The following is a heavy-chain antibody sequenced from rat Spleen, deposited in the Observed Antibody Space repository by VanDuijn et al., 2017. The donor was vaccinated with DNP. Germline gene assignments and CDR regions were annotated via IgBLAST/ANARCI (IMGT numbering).Heavy chain of an antibody. J-gene: IGHJ3*01. CDR3: ARGGSGIWFAY. Sequence: QVQLQQSGAELTKPDSSVKISCKASGYTFTYYYIGWIKQTTGQGLEYIGCLHAGSGVTDYNEKFKAKATLTVDKSSSTDFLQLSSLTPDDSSVYYCARGGSGIWFAYWGQGTLVTVSS. CDR2: LHAGSGVT. V-gene: IGHV1-43*01. D-gene: IGHD5-1*01. CDR1: GYTFTYYY.